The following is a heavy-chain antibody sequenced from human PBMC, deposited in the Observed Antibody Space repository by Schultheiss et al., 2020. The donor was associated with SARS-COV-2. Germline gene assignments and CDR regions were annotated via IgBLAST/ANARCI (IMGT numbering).Heavy chain of an antibody. Sequence: SETLSLTCTVSGGSISSGDYYWGWIRQPPGKGLEWIGYIYHSGSTYYNPSLKSRVTISVDRSKNQFSLKLSSVTAADTAVYYCARGEGTVTLFDYWGQGTLVTVSS. CDR3: ARGEGTVTLFDY. D-gene: IGHD4-17*01. V-gene: IGHV4-30-2*01. J-gene: IGHJ4*02. CDR2: IYHSGST. CDR1: GGSISSGDYY.